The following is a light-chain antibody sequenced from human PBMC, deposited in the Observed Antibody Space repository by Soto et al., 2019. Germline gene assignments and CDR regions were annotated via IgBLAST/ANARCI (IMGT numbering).Light chain of an antibody. V-gene: IGLV2-14*03. J-gene: IGLJ1*01. Sequence: QSVLTQPASVSGSPGQSITISCSGTSSDIGSYNHVAWYQQFPGKSPKLMIYAVSDRPPGGSDPFSGSKSGIPASLTISGLQPEDEADYCCISYTDRQSSLCXTGTKVTV. CDR2: AVS. CDR3: ISYTDRQSSL. CDR1: SSDIGSYNH.